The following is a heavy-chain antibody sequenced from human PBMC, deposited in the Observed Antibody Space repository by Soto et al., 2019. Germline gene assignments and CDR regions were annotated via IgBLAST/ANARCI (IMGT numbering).Heavy chain of an antibody. D-gene: IGHD3-3*01. CDR3: AIRGGDFWSGPGAFDI. Sequence: GESLKISCKGSGYSFTSYWIGWVRQMPGKGLEWMGIIYPGDSDTRYSPSFQGQVTISADKSISTAYLQWSSLKASDTAMYYCAIRGGDFWSGPGAFDIGGQGTMVTISS. CDR2: IYPGDSDT. V-gene: IGHV5-51*01. CDR1: GYSFTSYW. J-gene: IGHJ3*02.